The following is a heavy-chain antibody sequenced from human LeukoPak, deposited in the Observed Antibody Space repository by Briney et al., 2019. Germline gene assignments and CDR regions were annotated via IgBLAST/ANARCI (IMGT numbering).Heavy chain of an antibody. J-gene: IGHJ4*02. V-gene: IGHV4-38-2*02. Sequence: NPSETLSLTCTVSGYSISSGYYWGWVRQVPGKGLEWIGSIYHSGSTFYNPSLKSRVTISVDTPTNQFSLHLNSVTAADTAVYFCVRDPTTLTPFDYWGQGALVTVSS. D-gene: IGHD4-17*01. CDR2: IYHSGST. CDR1: GYSISSGYY. CDR3: VRDPTTLTPFDY.